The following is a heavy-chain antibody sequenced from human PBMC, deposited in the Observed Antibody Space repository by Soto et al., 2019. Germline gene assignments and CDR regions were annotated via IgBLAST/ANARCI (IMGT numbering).Heavy chain of an antibody. D-gene: IGHD6-13*01. J-gene: IGHJ4*02. V-gene: IGHV1-3*01. CDR3: ARGAVVAAALIDY. CDR1: GGTFSSYA. CDR2: INAGNGNT. Sequence: ASVKVSCKASGGTFSSYAISWVRQAPGQRLEWMGWINAGNGNTKYSQKFQGRVTIARDTSASTAYMELSSLRSEDTAVYYCARGAVVAAALIDYWGQGTLVTVSS.